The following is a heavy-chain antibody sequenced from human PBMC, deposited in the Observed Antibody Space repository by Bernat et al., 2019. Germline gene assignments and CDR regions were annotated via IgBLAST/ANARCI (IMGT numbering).Heavy chain of an antibody. CDR1: GGSISSYY. D-gene: IGHD3-16*01. V-gene: IGHV4-59*08. CDR3: ARLMTTHYYYGMDV. Sequence: QVQLQESGPGLVKPSETLSLTCTVSGGSISSYYWSWIRQPPGKGLEWIGYIYYSGSTNYNPSLKSRVTISVDTSKNQSSLKLSSVTTADTAVYYCARLMTTHYYYGMDVWGQGTTVTVSS. CDR2: IYYSGST. J-gene: IGHJ6*02.